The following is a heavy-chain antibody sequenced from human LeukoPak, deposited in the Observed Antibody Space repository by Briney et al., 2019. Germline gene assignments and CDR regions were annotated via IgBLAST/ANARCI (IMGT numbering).Heavy chain of an antibody. J-gene: IGHJ4*02. Sequence: GASVKVSCKASGYTFTSYDINWVRQATGQGLEWMGWVNPNSGHTGYAQKFQGRVTMTRNTSISTAYMDLSSLRSEDTAVYYCARGAPGSYCSGGVGPYFDYWGQGTLVSVSS. CDR1: GYTFTSYD. D-gene: IGHD2-15*01. CDR3: ARGAPGSYCSGGVGPYFDY. V-gene: IGHV1-8*01. CDR2: VNPNSGHT.